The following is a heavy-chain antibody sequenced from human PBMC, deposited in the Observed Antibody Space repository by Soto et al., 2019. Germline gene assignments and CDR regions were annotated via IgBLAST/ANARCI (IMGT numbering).Heavy chain of an antibody. CDR1: GGTFSSYA. CDR2: VIPIFGTA. D-gene: IGHD6-13*01. J-gene: IGHJ5*02. V-gene: IGHV1-69*13. CDR3: ARSIAAAVSRGFDP. Sequence: SVKVSCKASGGTFSSYAISWVRQAPGQGLEWMGGVIPIFGTANYAQKFQGRVTITADESTSTAYMELSSLRSEDTAVYYCARSIAAAVSRGFDPWGQGTLVTVSS.